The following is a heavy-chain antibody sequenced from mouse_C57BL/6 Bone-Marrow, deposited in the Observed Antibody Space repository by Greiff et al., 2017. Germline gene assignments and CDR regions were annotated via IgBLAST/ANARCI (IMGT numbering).Heavy chain of an antibody. D-gene: IGHD1-1*01. V-gene: IGHV2-2*01. CDR1: GFSLTSYG. Sequence: VQLVESGPGLVQPSQSLSITCTVSGFSLTSYGVHWVRQSPGKGLEWLGVIWSGGSTDYNAAFISRLSISKDNSKSQVFFKMNSLQADDTAIYYCATTTVVAKAPYWYFDVWGTGTTVTVSS. CDR3: ATTTVVAKAPYWYFDV. CDR2: IWSGGST. J-gene: IGHJ1*03.